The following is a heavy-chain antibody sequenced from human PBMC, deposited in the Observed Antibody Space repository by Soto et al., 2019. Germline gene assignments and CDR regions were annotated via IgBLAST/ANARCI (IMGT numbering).Heavy chain of an antibody. V-gene: IGHV5-51*01. CDR3: ARQYYDSSGYAGSDY. Sequence: PGESLKISCKGSGYSFTIYWIGWVRQMPGKGLEWMGIIYPGDSDTRYSPSFQGQVTISADKSISTAYLQWSSLKASDTAMYYCARQYYDSSGYAGSDYWGQGTLVTVSS. CDR1: GYSFTIYW. J-gene: IGHJ4*02. D-gene: IGHD3-22*01. CDR2: IYPGDSDT.